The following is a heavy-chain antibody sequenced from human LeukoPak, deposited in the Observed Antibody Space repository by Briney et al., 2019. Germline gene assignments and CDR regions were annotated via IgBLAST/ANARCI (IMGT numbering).Heavy chain of an antibody. Sequence: SETLSLTCTVSGDSVSRSSYYWAWIRQPPGKGLEWIGYIYYIGSTNYNPSLRSRLTMSVDTSKNQFSLRLSSVIAADTAVYYCARDLAGHNPWGQGTLVIVSS. V-gene: IGHV4-61*01. D-gene: IGHD2-21*01. CDR2: IYYIGST. J-gene: IGHJ5*02. CDR3: ARDLAGHNP. CDR1: GDSVSRSSYY.